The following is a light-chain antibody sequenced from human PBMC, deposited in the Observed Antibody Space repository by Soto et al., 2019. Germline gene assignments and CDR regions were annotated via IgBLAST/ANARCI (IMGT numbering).Light chain of an antibody. CDR1: QSVSSF. CDR2: DAT. V-gene: IGKV3-11*01. J-gene: IGKJ4*01. Sequence: EIVLTQSPATLSLSPGERAALSCTASQSVSSFLAWYQQKPGQAPRLLIYDATNRATGIPARFSGSGSGTDFTLIISSLEPEDFAIYYCQQRINWPPTFGGGTKV. CDR3: QQRINWPPT.